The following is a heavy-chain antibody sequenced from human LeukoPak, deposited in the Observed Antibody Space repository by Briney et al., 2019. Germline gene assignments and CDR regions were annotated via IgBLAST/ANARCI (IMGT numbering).Heavy chain of an antibody. V-gene: IGHV4-30-4*01. Sequence: SETLSLTCTVSGGSISSGDYYWSWIRQPPGKGLEWIGYIYYSGSTYYNPSLKSRVTISVDTSKNQFSLKLSSVTAADTAVYYCAVGPAAYHYMDVWGKGTTVTVSS. CDR3: AVGPAAYHYMDV. D-gene: IGHD2-2*01. CDR1: GGSISSGDYY. J-gene: IGHJ6*03. CDR2: IYYSGST.